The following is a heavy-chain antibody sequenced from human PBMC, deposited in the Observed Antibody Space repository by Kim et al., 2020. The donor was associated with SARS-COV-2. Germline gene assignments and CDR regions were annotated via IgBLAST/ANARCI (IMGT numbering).Heavy chain of an antibody. V-gene: IGHV3-15*01. Sequence: GGSLRLSCAASGFTFSNAWMSWVRQAPGKGLEWVGRIISNTDGGSTDYAAPVKGSFTISSAEYKNTLYLQMNSLKTEGTAVYYCTTVRPRSYYYGSGVTFYYWGQGTLVTVSS. J-gene: IGHJ4*02. CDR2: IISNTDGGST. CDR3: TTVRPRSYYYGSGVTFYY. CDR1: GFTFSNAW. D-gene: IGHD3-10*01.